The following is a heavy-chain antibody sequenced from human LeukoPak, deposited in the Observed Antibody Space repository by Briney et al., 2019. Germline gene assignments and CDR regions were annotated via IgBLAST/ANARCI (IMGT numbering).Heavy chain of an antibody. J-gene: IGHJ4*02. D-gene: IGHD6-19*01. V-gene: IGHV4-34*01. CDR1: GGSFSGYY. CDR2: INHSGST. Sequence: SEALSLTCAVYGGSFSGYYWSWIRQPPGKGLEWIGEINHSGSTNHNPSLKSRVTISVDTSKNQFSLKLSSVTAADTAVYYCARGGIAVAGPPFDYWGQGTLVTVSS. CDR3: ARGGIAVAGPPFDY.